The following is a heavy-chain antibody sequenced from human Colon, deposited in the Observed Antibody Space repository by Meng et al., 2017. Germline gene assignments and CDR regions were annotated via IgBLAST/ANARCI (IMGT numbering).Heavy chain of an antibody. CDR2: ISHDGTDI. V-gene: IGHV3-74*01. CDR1: GFTFGSYV. Sequence: EVQLVESGGGLVQPGGSLRLSCAASGFTFGSYVMNWVRQVPGEGLVWVSRISHDGTDIRYADSVKGRFSISRDNARNTVYLQMNSLRVEDSAIYYCTRDLDWKLYDYWGQGTLVTASS. CDR3: TRDLDWKLYDY. J-gene: IGHJ4*02. D-gene: IGHD3-9*01.